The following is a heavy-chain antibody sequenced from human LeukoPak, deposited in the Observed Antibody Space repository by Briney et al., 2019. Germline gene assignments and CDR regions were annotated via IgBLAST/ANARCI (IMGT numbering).Heavy chain of an antibody. CDR3: ARRVGYYYYMDV. J-gene: IGHJ6*03. CDR1: GYTFTGYY. V-gene: IGHV1-2*02. Sequence: ASVKVSCKASGYTFTGYYMHWVRQAPGQGLEWMGWINPNSDGTNYAQKFQGRVTMTRDTSISTAYMELSRLRSDDTAVYYCARRVGYYYYMDVWGKGTTVTISS. CDR2: INPNSDGT.